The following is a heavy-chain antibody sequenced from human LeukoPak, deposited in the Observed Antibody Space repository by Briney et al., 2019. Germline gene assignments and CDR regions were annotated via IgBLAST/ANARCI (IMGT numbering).Heavy chain of an antibody. CDR1: GYTFTSYA. CDR3: ARWALTGYYRALEY. CDR2: INAGNGNT. Sequence: ASVKVSCKASGYTFTSYAMHWVRQAPGQRLEWMGCINAGNGNTKYSQKFQGRVTITRDTSASTAYMELSSLRSEDTAVYYCARWALTGYYRALEYWGQGTLVTVSS. D-gene: IGHD3-9*01. V-gene: IGHV1-3*01. J-gene: IGHJ4*02.